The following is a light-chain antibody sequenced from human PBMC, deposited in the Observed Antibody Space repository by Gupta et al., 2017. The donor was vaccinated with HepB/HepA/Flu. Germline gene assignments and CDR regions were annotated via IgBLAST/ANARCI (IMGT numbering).Light chain of an antibody. Sequence: QALLTQSPTLSAAPGQDVTISSSGSNSNIGKNYVSWYQQLPVTAPKLLIYENYERFLGIPDRFSGSKSGTSATLCITALQTGDEADYYCGAWDSGLNTFIFGGGTTLTVL. J-gene: IGLJ2*01. CDR3: GAWDSGLNTFI. CDR2: ENY. V-gene: IGLV1-51*01. CDR1: NSNIGKNY.